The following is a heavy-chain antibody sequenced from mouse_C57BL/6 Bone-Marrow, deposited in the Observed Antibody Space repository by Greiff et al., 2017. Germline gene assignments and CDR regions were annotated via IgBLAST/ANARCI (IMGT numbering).Heavy chain of an antibody. CDR3: ARSRDYSNHGAMDY. CDR2: IYPGDGDT. V-gene: IGHV1-82*01. D-gene: IGHD2-5*01. CDR1: GYAFSSSW. Sequence: QVQLQQSGPELVKPGASVKISCTASGYAFSSSWMNWVKQRPGKGLEWIGRIYPGDGDTKYNGKFKGKAPLTADKSSSTASMQLSSRTSEDAAVYFCARSRDYSNHGAMDYWGQGTSVTVSS. J-gene: IGHJ4*01.